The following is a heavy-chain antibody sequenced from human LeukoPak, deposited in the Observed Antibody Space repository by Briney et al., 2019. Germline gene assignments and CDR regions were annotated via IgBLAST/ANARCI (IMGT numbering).Heavy chain of an antibody. D-gene: IGHD5-18*01. CDR2: KNTNSGCT. V-gene: IGHV1-2*02. J-gene: IGHJ4*02. CDR1: GYTFTGYY. Sequence: ASVKVSCKASGYTFTGYYMHWVRQAPGQGGEGMGWKNTNSGCTNFAQKFQGRVTMTRDASISPSYMELSRLRSDDTAIYYCARDDTSMVTHYWGQGTLVTVSS. CDR3: ARDDTSMVTHY.